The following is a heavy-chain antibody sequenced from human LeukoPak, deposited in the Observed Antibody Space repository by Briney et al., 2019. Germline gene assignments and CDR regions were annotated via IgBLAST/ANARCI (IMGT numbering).Heavy chain of an antibody. CDR3: ARVYFSFDY. CDR1: GGSISSYY. V-gene: IGHV4-59*01. J-gene: IGHJ4*02. Sequence: SETLSLTCTVSGGSISSYYWSWIRQPPGKGLEWIGYIYYSGSTNYNPSLKSRVTISVDTSKNQFSLKLSSVTAADTAVYYCARVYFSFDYWGRGTLVSVSS. CDR2: IYYSGST. D-gene: IGHD2/OR15-2a*01.